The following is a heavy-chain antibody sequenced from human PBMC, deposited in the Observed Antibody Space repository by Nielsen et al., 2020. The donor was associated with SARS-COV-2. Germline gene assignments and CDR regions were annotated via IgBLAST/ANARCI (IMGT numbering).Heavy chain of an antibody. CDR3: AKVAIAAAGFDP. Sequence: GESLKISCAASGFTFSSYGMHWVRQAPGTGLEWVAVISYDGSNKYYADSVKGRFTISRDNSKNTLYLQMNSLRAEDTAVYYCAKVAIAAAGFDPWGQGTLVTVSS. V-gene: IGHV3-30*18. CDR1: GFTFSSYG. D-gene: IGHD6-13*01. J-gene: IGHJ5*02. CDR2: ISYDGSNK.